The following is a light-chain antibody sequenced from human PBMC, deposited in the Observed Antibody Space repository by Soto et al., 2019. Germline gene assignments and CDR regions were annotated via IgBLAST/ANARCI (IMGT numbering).Light chain of an antibody. V-gene: IGLV2-11*01. CDR2: DVS. CDR3: CSYAGSYSYV. Sequence: QSALTQPRSVSGSPGQSVTISCTGTSSDVGGYNYVSWYQQHPGQAPKLMIYDVSKRPSGVPDRFSGSKSGNTASLTISGLQAEDEADYSCCSYAGSYSYVFGTGTKLTVL. J-gene: IGLJ1*01. CDR1: SSDVGGYNY.